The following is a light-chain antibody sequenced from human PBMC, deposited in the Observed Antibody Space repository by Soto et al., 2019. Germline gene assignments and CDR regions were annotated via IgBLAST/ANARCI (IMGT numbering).Light chain of an antibody. J-gene: IGLJ3*02. Sequence: QSALTQPASVSGSPGQSITISCTGTSSDVGSYNLVSWYQQHPGKAPKLMIYEVSKRPSGVSNRFSGSKSGNTASLTISGRQAEDEADYYCCSYAGSSTWVFGGGTQVTVL. CDR2: EVS. V-gene: IGLV2-23*02. CDR1: SSDVGSYNL. CDR3: CSYAGSSTWV.